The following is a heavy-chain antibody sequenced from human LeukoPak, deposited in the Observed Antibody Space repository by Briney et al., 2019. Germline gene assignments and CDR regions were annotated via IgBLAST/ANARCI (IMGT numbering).Heavy chain of an antibody. D-gene: IGHD3-10*01. Sequence: PSETLSLTCAVSGGSISSGGYSWSWIRQPPGKGLEWIGYIYHSGSTYYNPSLKSRVTISVDRSKNQFSLKLSSVTAADTAVYYCALYGSGDYFHYWGQGTLVTVSS. CDR3: ALYGSGDYFHY. CDR2: IYHSGST. J-gene: IGHJ4*02. CDR1: GGSISSGGYS. V-gene: IGHV4-30-2*01.